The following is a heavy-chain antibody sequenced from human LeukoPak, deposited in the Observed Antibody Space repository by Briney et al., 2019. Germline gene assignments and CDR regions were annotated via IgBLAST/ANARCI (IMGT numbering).Heavy chain of an antibody. CDR1: GYSFTSYC. D-gene: IGHD3-22*01. J-gene: IGHJ4*02. Sequence: GESLKISCMVSGYSFTSYCIGWVRQMPGKGLEWMGIIYPGDSDTRYSPSFQGQVTLSADKSITTAYLQWSSLKASDTAMYYCARHGIYDTRGHYPDYWGQGTLVTVSS. CDR3: ARHGIYDTRGHYPDY. V-gene: IGHV5-51*01. CDR2: IYPGDSDT.